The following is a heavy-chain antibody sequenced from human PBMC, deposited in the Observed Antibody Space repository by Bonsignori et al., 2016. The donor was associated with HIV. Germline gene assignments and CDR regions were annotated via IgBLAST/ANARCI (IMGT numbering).Heavy chain of an antibody. CDR3: ARRGGEWELVYYFDY. CDR2: IYHSGST. V-gene: IGHV4-38-2*01. J-gene: IGHJ4*02. D-gene: IGHD1-26*01. CDR1: GFSISSGYY. Sequence: QVQLQESGPGLVKPSETLSLTCAVSGFSISSGYYWGWIRQPPGKGLEWIGNIYHSGSTYYNPSLKSRVTISVDTSKNQFSLKLSSVTAADTAVYYCARRGGEWELVYYFDYWGQGTLVTVSS.